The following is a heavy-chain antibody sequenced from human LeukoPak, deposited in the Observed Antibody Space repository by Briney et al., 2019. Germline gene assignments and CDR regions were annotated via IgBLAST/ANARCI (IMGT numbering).Heavy chain of an antibody. V-gene: IGHV3-48*03. CDR1: GFTFSSYE. Sequence: PGGSLRLSCAASGFTFSSYEMNWVRQAPGKGLEWVSYITNSGGAIYYADSVKGRFTISRDSAKNSLFLQMNSLRAEDTAVYYCARGPCANGVCPFDYWGQGTPVTVSS. J-gene: IGHJ4*02. CDR3: ARGPCANGVCPFDY. CDR2: ITNSGGAI. D-gene: IGHD2-8*01.